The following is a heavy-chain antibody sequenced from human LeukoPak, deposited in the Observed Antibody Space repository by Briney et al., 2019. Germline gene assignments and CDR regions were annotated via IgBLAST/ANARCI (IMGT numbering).Heavy chain of an antibody. V-gene: IGHV4-59*11. CDR1: GGSINSHY. D-gene: IGHD2-15*01. Sequence: SETLSLTCTASGGSINSHYCNWIRQSPGKGLEWIGYIYKSGSINYNPSLKSRVTISVDTSKNQFSLKLSSVTAADTAIYYCATKVRGGFDIWGQGTMVTVSS. CDR2: IYKSGSI. CDR3: ATKVRGGFDI. J-gene: IGHJ3*02.